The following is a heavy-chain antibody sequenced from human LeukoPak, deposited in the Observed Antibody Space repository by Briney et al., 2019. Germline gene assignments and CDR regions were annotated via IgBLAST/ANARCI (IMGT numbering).Heavy chain of an antibody. CDR1: GFSFSYYN. CDR2: ISSSGIDM. J-gene: IGHJ3*01. CDR3: ARDRSQDDAFDL. V-gene: IGHV3-21*01. Sequence: GGSLRLSCDASGFSFSYYNFNWVRQAPGKGLEWVSSISSSGIDMYYADSLKGRFTISRDNAKNSLYLHMSSLRVEDTAVYYCARDRSQDDAFDLWGQGTMVTVSS. D-gene: IGHD3-10*01.